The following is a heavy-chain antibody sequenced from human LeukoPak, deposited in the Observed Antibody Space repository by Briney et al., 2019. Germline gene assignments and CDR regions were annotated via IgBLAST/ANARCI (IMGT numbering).Heavy chain of an antibody. CDR1: GGSISSSSYY. Sequence: SETLSLTCTVSGGSISSSSYYWGWIRQPPGKGLEWIGSIYYSGSTYYNPSLKSRVTISVDTSKNQFSLKLRSVTAADTAVYYCARNSGIAVAGSVKYDYWGQGTLVTVSS. J-gene: IGHJ4*02. V-gene: IGHV4-39*01. D-gene: IGHD6-19*01. CDR2: IYYSGST. CDR3: ARNSGIAVAGSVKYDY.